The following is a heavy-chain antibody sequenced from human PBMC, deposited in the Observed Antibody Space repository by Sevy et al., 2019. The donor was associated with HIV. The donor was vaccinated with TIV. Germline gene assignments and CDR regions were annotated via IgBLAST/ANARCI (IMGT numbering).Heavy chain of an antibody. CDR3: ARVFPYCSGGSCYSPYDAFDI. J-gene: IGHJ3*02. Sequence: ASVKVSCKASGYTFTGHYMHWVRQAPGQGLEWMGWFNPNSGSTDYAQKFQGRVTLTRDTSISTAYLELSRLTSDDTAVYYCARVFPYCSGGSCYSPYDAFDIWGQGTMVTVSS. V-gene: IGHV1-2*02. CDR1: GYTFTGHY. CDR2: FNPNSGST. D-gene: IGHD2-15*01.